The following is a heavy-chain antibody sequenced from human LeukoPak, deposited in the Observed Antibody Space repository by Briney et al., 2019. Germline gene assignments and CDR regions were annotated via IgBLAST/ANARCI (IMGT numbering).Heavy chain of an antibody. CDR2: IWYDGSNK. V-gene: IGHV3-33*01. CDR1: GFTFSSYG. D-gene: IGHD2-2*01. Sequence: GGSLRPSCAASGFTFSSYGMHWVRQAPGKGLEWVAVIWYDGSNKYYADSVKGRFTISRDNSKNTLYLQMNSLRAEDTAVYYCARDFYQAPYGMDVWGQGTTVTVSS. J-gene: IGHJ6*02. CDR3: ARDFYQAPYGMDV.